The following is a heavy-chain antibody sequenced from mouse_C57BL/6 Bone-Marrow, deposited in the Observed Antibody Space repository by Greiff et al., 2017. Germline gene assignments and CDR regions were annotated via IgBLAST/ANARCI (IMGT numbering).Heavy chain of an antibody. D-gene: IGHD1-1*01. Sequence: QVQLQQPGAELVKPGASVTLSCKASGYTFTSYWMQWVKQRPGQGLEWIGEIDPSDSYTNYNQKFKGKATLTVDTSSSTAYMQLSSLTSEDSAVYYCARDLRAMDYWGQGTSVTVSS. CDR2: IDPSDSYT. V-gene: IGHV1-50*01. J-gene: IGHJ4*01. CDR1: GYTFTSYW. CDR3: ARDLRAMDY.